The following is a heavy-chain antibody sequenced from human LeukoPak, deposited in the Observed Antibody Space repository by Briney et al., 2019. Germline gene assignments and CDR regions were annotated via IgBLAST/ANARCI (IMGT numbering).Heavy chain of an antibody. Sequence: GESLRLSCAASGFTFSSFWIGWVRPAPGKVLEWVANIKHDGSEKYYVDSGKGRFTISRDNAKNSLYMQMNSLRAEDKAVYYCARSGYGDYAFDIWGQGTMVTVSS. CDR1: GFTFSSFW. CDR3: ARSGYGDYAFDI. D-gene: IGHD4-17*01. J-gene: IGHJ3*02. CDR2: IKHDGSEK. V-gene: IGHV3-7*01.